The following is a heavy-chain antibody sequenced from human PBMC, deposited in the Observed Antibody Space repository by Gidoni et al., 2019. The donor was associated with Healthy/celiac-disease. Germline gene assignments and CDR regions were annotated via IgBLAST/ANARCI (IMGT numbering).Heavy chain of an antibody. CDR1: GYSFTSYW. J-gene: IGHJ5*02. V-gene: IGHV5-51*03. D-gene: IGHD2-2*01. CDR3: ARRLGYCSSTSCPYSRWFDP. Sequence: EVQLVQSGAEVTKPGESLKISCKGSGYSFTSYWIGWVRQMPGKGLEWMGIIYPGDSDTRYSPSFQGQVTISADKSISTAYLQWSSLKASDTAMYYCARRLGYCSSTSCPYSRWFDPWGQGTLVTVSS. CDR2: IYPGDSDT.